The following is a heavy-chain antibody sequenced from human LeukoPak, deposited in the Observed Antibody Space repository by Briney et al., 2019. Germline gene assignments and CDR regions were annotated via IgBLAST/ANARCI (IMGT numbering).Heavy chain of an antibody. J-gene: IGHJ4*02. CDR2: INHSGST. D-gene: IGHD3-9*01. V-gene: IGHV4-34*01. CDR1: GASFSGYY. Sequence: SETLSLTCAVYGASFSGYYWSWIRQPPGKGLEWLGEINHSGSTNYNPSLKSRVTISVDTSKNQFSLKLSSVTAADTAVYYCARGGSYDILTGPIYARGFDYWGQGTLVTVSS. CDR3: ARGGSYDILTGPIYARGFDY.